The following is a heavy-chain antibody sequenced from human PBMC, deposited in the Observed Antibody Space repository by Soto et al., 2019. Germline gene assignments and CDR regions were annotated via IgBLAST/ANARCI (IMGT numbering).Heavy chain of an antibody. CDR2: IYYSGGA. Sequence: ASETLSLTCTVSGGSISSYYWSWIRQPPGKGLEWIGYIYYSGGANYNPSLQSRATLSVDTSKNQLSLNLNSVTAADTAVYYCARQITGKYCFDSWGQGTLVTVSS. CDR1: GGSISSYY. D-gene: IGHD1-20*01. CDR3: ARQITGKYCFDS. J-gene: IGHJ4*02. V-gene: IGHV4-59*01.